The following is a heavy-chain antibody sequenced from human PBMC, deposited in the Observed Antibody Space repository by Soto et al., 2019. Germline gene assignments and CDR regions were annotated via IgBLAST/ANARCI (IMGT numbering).Heavy chain of an antibody. J-gene: IGHJ4*02. CDR2: IYNDGTYS. V-gene: IGHV3-74*01. D-gene: IGHD3-10*01. CDR1: IFIFKIYW. Sequence: GGALRLSCAPSIFIFKIYWMHWFRQSPVKGLVWISIIYNDGTYSDYGDSVRGRFTISRDNVNDTLYLQINNLRAEDSGLYYCTRGPRPISTGTGAYWGQGTQVTVSS. CDR3: TRGPRPISTGTGAY.